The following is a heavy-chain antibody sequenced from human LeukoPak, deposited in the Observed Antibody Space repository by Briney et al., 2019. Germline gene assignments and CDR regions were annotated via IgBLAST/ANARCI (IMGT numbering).Heavy chain of an antibody. D-gene: IGHD3-10*01. CDR3: AKDLYTYGSGSYYRFDY. V-gene: IGHV3-23*01. Sequence: GGSLRLSCAASGFTFSSYAMSWVRQAPGKGLEWVSAISGSGGSTYYADSVKGRFTISRDNYKNTLYLQMNSLRAEDTAVYYCAKDLYTYGSGSYYRFDYWGQGTLVTVSS. CDR2: ISGSGGST. J-gene: IGHJ4*02. CDR1: GFTFSSYA.